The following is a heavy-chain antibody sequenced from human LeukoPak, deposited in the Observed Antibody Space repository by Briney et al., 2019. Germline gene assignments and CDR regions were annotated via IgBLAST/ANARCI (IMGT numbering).Heavy chain of an antibody. CDR2: IRYDGSDK. Sequence: QPGGSLRLSCAASGFTFSIYAMHWVRQAPGKGLEWVAFIRYDGSDKYFADSVKGRFTISRDNSKNTLYLQMNSLRAEDTAVYYCARGVGWLQLHKDLSEDYWGQGTLVTVSS. D-gene: IGHD5-24*01. CDR3: ARGVGWLQLHKDLSEDY. CDR1: GFTFSIYA. J-gene: IGHJ4*02. V-gene: IGHV3-30*02.